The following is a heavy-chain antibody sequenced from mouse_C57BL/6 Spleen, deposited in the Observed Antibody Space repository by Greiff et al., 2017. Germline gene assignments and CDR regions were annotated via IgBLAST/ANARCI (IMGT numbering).Heavy chain of an antibody. D-gene: IGHD4-1*01. CDR3: TEGLGRDFDY. J-gene: IGHJ2*01. CDR2: IRLKSDNYAT. V-gene: IGHV6-3*01. CDR1: GFTFSNYW. Sequence: EVKLMESGGGLVQPGGSMKLSCVASGFTFSNYWMNWVRQSPEKGLEWVAQIRLKSDNYATHYAESVKGRFTISRDDSKSSVYLQMNNLRAEDTGIYYCTEGLGRDFDYWGQGTTLTVSS.